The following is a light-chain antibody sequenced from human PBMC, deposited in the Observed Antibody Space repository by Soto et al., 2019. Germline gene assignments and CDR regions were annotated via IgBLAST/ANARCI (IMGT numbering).Light chain of an antibody. V-gene: IGLV2-14*01. J-gene: IGLJ3*02. Sequence: QSALTQPASVSGAPGQSITISCTGTSSDVGAYNYVAWYQQHPGKAPKLIIYDVYNRPSGVSNRFSASKSDKTASLTISGLQAEDEADYYCSSYTTSRTRVFGGGTKLTVL. CDR2: DVY. CDR3: SSYTTSRTRV. CDR1: SSDVGAYNY.